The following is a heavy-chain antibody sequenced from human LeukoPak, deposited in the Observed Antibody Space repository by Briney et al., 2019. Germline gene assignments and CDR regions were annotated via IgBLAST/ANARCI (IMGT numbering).Heavy chain of an antibody. J-gene: IGHJ5*02. CDR2: IYHSGST. Sequence: SQTLSLTCAVSGGSISSGGYSWSWIRQPPGKGLEWIGYIYHSGSTNYNPSLKSRVTISVDTSKNQFSLKLSSVTAADTAVYYCARVGGFYIVATWGQGTLVTVSS. CDR3: ARVGGFYIVAT. CDR1: GGSISSGGYS. V-gene: IGHV4-30-2*01. D-gene: IGHD5-12*01.